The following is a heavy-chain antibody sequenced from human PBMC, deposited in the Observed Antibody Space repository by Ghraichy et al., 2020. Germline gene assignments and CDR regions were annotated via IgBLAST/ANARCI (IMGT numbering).Heavy chain of an antibody. Sequence: GALRLSCAASGFTFSSYAMHWVRQAPGKGLEWVADISYDGSNKNYADSVKGRFTISRDNSKNTLYVQMNSLRAEDTAVYYCARGYYFDSSGYRDDAFDIWGQGTMVTVSS. V-gene: IGHV3-30*04. CDR3: ARGYYFDSSGYRDDAFDI. D-gene: IGHD3-22*01. CDR1: GFTFSSYA. J-gene: IGHJ3*02. CDR2: ISYDGSNK.